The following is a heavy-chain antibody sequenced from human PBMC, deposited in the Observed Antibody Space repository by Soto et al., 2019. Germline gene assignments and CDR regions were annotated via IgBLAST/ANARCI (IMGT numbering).Heavy chain of an antibody. CDR1: GFSLSTSGVG. D-gene: IGHD3-10*01. V-gene: IGHV2-5*02. CDR2: IYWDDEK. J-gene: IGHJ4*02. Sequence: QITLKESGPTLVKPTQTLTLTCTFSGFSLSTSGVGVGWIRQPPGKALEWLALIYWDDEKRYSPSLTSRLTITKDTSKTLVVLTMTNMDPVDTATYYCALLYYYGSGSYSSFDYWGQGTLVTVSS. CDR3: ALLYYYGSGSYSSFDY.